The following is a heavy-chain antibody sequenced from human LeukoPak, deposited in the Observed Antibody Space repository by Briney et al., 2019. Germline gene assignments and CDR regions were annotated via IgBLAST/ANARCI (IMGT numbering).Heavy chain of an antibody. CDR1: GGTFSSYA. J-gene: IGHJ5*02. CDR2: IIPILGIA. V-gene: IGHV1-69*04. Sequence: ASVKVSCKASGGTFSSYAISWVRQAPGQGLEWMGRIIPILGIANYAQKFQGRVTITADKSTSTAYMELSSLRSEDTAVYYCARGGDLSRIAAAGQTWFDPWGQGTLVTVSS. D-gene: IGHD6-13*01. CDR3: ARGGDLSRIAAAGQTWFDP.